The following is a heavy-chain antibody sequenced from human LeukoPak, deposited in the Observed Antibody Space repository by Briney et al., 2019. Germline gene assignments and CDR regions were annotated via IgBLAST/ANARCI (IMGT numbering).Heavy chain of an antibody. J-gene: IGHJ6*03. CDR1: GGSFSGYY. D-gene: IGHD2-2*01. CDR2: INHSGSP. V-gene: IGHV4-34*01. CDR3: ARRQYQLLGLGYYYYYMDV. Sequence: SETLSLTCAVYGGSFSGYYWSWIRQPPGKGLEWIGEINHSGSPNYNPSLKSRLTISVDTSKNQFSLKLSSVTAADTAVYYCARRQYQLLGLGYYYYYMDVWGKGTTVTVSS.